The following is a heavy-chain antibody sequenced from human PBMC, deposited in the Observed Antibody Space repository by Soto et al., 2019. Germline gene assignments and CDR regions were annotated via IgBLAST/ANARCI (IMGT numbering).Heavy chain of an antibody. J-gene: IGHJ6*02. V-gene: IGHV3-23*01. Sequence: EVQLLESGGGLVQPGGSLRLSCVASGLTFSSYAMAWVRQAPGKGLQWVSSIGGSGDYTYSADSVKGRFTISRDNSKNTLSLQMNSLRAEDTAVYYCAKVVDFYGMDVWGPGTTVSVSS. CDR2: IGGSGDYT. D-gene: IGHD5-12*01. CDR1: GLTFSSYA. CDR3: AKVVDFYGMDV.